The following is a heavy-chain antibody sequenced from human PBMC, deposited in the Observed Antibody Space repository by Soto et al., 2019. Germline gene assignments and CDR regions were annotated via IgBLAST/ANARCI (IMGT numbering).Heavy chain of an antibody. CDR3: ARHVNSSGWFGRSHWFDP. J-gene: IGHJ5*02. D-gene: IGHD6-19*01. Sequence: QLQLQESGPGLVKPSETLSLTCTVSGGSISSSSYYWGWIRQPPGKGLEWIGSIYYSGSTYYNPSLKSRVTISVDTAKNQFSLKLSSVTAADTAVYYCARHVNSSGWFGRSHWFDPWGQGTLVTVSS. CDR2: IYYSGST. V-gene: IGHV4-39*01. CDR1: GGSISSSSYY.